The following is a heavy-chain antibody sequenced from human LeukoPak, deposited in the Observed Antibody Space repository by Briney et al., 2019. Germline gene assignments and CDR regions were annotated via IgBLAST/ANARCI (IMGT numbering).Heavy chain of an antibody. CDR1: GGSISSGGYS. J-gene: IGHJ5*02. CDR3: ARSPEANWFDP. CDR2: IYHSGST. V-gene: IGHV4-30-2*01. Sequence: PSETLSLTCVVSGGSISSGGYSWSWIRQPPGKGLEWIGYIYHSGSTYYNPSLKSRVTISVDRSKNQFSLKLSSVTAADTAVYYCARSPEANWFDPWGQGTLVTVSS.